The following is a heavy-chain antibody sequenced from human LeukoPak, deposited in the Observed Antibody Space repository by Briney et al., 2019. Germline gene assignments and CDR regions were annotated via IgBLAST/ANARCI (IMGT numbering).Heavy chain of an antibody. Sequence: AGGSLRLSCAASGFTFSSYAMSWVRQAPGKGPEWVSAISGSGGSTYYADSVKGRFTISRDNSKNTLYLQMNSLRAEDTAVYYCAKGGIVGAIHHFDYWGQGTLVTVSS. CDR3: AKGGIVGAIHHFDY. J-gene: IGHJ4*02. V-gene: IGHV3-23*01. CDR2: ISGSGGST. CDR1: GFTFSSYA. D-gene: IGHD1-26*01.